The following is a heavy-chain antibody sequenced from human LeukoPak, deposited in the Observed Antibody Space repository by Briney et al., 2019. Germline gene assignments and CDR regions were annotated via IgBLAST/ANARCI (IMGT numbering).Heavy chain of an antibody. CDR1: GFTFSNYA. CDR2: ISGSGGST. Sequence: GGSLRLSCAASGFTFSNYAMNWVRQAPGKGLEWVSAISGSGGSTYYADSVKGRFTISRDNSKNTLYLQMNSLRAEDTAVYYCAKVGFGELYHDYWGQGTLVTVSS. V-gene: IGHV3-23*01. CDR3: AKVGFGELYHDY. D-gene: IGHD3-10*01. J-gene: IGHJ4*02.